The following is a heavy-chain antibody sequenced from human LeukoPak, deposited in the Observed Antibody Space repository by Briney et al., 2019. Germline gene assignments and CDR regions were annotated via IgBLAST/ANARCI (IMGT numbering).Heavy chain of an antibody. Sequence: SETLSLTCAVYGGSFSGYYWSWIRQPPGKGLEWIGEINHSGSTNYNPSLKSRVTISVDTSKNQFSLKLSSVTAADTAVYYCARVSLITFGGVIVIHYYFDYWGQGTLVTVSP. V-gene: IGHV4-34*01. J-gene: IGHJ4*02. CDR2: INHSGST. D-gene: IGHD3-16*02. CDR1: GGSFSGYY. CDR3: ARVSLITFGGVIVIHYYFDY.